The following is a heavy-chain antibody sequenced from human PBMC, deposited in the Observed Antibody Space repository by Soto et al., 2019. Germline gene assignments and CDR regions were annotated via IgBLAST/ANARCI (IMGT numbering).Heavy chain of an antibody. Sequence: GASVKVSCKASGFTFTSSAVQWVRQARGQRLDWIGWIVVGSGNTNYAQRFQERVTITRDMSTSTAYMELSSLRSEDTAVYYCAAVKERRYYYDSSGYQTAVWGQGTLVTVSS. J-gene: IGHJ4*02. CDR2: IVVGSGNT. D-gene: IGHD3-22*01. CDR3: AAVKERRYYYDSSGYQTAV. CDR1: GFTFTSSA. V-gene: IGHV1-58*01.